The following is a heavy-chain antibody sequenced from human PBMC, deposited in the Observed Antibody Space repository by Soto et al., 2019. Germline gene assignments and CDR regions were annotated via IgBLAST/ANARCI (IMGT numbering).Heavy chain of an antibody. CDR3: ARDIGSYAYAEGY. CDR1: GGSINSYW. V-gene: IGHV4-4*07. D-gene: IGHD2-2*01. J-gene: IGHJ4*02. CDR2: VYSSGTT. Sequence: SETLSLTCSVSGGSINSYWWSWIRQPAGKGLEWIGRVYSSGTTDYNPSLNSRATMSVETSKNQFSLRLTSVTAADTAVYYCARDIGSYAYAEGYWGQGIQVTVSS.